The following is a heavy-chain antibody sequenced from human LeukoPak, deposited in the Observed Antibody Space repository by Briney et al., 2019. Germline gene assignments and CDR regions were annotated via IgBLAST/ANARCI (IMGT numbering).Heavy chain of an antibody. CDR2: ISAYNGNT. V-gene: IGHV1-18*01. CDR3: ARAATMVRGVIVYYYYYYMDV. J-gene: IGHJ6*03. D-gene: IGHD3-10*01. CDR1: GYTFTSYG. Sequence: ASVKVSCKASGYTFTSYGISWVRQAPGQGLEWMGWISAYNGNTNYAQKLQGRVTMTTDTSTSTAYMELSSLRSEDTAVYYCARAATMVRGVIVYYYYYYMDVWGKGTTVTISS.